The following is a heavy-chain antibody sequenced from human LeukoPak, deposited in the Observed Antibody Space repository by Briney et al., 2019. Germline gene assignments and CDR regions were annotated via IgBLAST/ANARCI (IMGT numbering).Heavy chain of an antibody. CDR2: ISSSGSTI. D-gene: IGHD4-17*01. CDR3: ARAAGIDYGDYYYYGMDV. CDR1: GFTFSSYE. V-gene: IGHV3-48*03. J-gene: IGHJ6*02. Sequence: PGGSLRLSCAASGFTFSSYEMNWVRQAPGKGLEWVSYISSSGSTIYYADSVKGRFTISRDNAKNSLYLQMNSLRAEDTAVYYCARAAGIDYGDYYYYGMDVWGQGTTVTVSS.